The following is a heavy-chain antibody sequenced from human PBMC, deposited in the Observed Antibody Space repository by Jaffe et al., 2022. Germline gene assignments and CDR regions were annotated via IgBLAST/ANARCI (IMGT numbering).Heavy chain of an antibody. CDR3: ARDRVVVVVAAASHNWFDP. CDR1: GYTFTGYY. V-gene: IGHV1-2*06. J-gene: IGHJ5*02. D-gene: IGHD2-15*01. Sequence: QVQLVQSGAEVKKPGASVKVSCKASGYTFTGYYMHWVRQAPGQGLEWMGRINPNSGGTNYAQKFQGRVTMTRDTSISTAYMELSRLRSDDTAVYYCARDRVVVVVAAASHNWFDPWGQGTLVTVSS. CDR2: INPNSGGT.